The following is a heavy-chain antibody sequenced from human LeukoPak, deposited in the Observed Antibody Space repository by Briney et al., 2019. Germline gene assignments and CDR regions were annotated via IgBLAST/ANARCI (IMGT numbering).Heavy chain of an antibody. Sequence: PGGSLRLSCAASGFTFSSYWMHWVRQAPGKGLVWVSRINSDGSSTSYADSVKGRFTISTDNAKNTLYLQMNSLRAEDTAVYYCARVRDFWSGYSYGIDVWGQGTTVTVSS. CDR2: INSDGSST. CDR3: ARVRDFWSGYSYGIDV. D-gene: IGHD3-3*01. CDR1: GFTFSSYW. V-gene: IGHV3-74*01. J-gene: IGHJ6*02.